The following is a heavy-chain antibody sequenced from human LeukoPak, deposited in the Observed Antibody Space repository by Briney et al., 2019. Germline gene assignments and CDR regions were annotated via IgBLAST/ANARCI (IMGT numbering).Heavy chain of an antibody. V-gene: IGHV3-30-3*01. CDR1: GFTFSSYA. Sequence: GRSLRLSCAASGFTFSSYAMHWVRQAPGKGLEWVAVISYDGSNKYYADSVQGRFTFSRDNSKNTLYLQMNSLRVEDTAVYYCAKGCGETCYSDFDHWGQGTLVTVSS. CDR2: ISYDGSNK. D-gene: IGHD2-15*01. CDR3: AKGCGETCYSDFDH. J-gene: IGHJ4*02.